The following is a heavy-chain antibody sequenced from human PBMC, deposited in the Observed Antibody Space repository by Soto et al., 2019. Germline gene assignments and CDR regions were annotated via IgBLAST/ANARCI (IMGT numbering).Heavy chain of an antibody. J-gene: IGHJ4*02. CDR1: GGSISSGGYY. V-gene: IGHV4-31*03. Sequence: TSETLSLTCTVSGGSISSGGYYWSWIRQHPGKGLEWIGYIYYSGSTYYNPSLKSRVTISVDTSKNQFSLKLSSVTAADTAVYYCARDTPPRGFDYWGQGTRVTVSS. CDR3: ARDTPPRGFDY. CDR2: IYYSGST.